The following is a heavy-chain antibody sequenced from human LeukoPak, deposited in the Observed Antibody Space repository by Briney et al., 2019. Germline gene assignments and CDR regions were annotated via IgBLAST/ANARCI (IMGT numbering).Heavy chain of an antibody. J-gene: IGHJ2*01. CDR3: ARGTWIQLRYFDL. D-gene: IGHD5-18*01. CDR1: GDSVNSGSYY. V-gene: IGHV4-61*01. CDR2: IYYTGST. Sequence: SETLSLTCTVSGDSVNSGSYYWSWLRQPPGKRLEWIGNIYYTGSTNYTPSLRGRVTISLDTSKNQFSLSLSSVTAADTAVYYCARGTWIQLRYFDLWGRGTLVTVSS.